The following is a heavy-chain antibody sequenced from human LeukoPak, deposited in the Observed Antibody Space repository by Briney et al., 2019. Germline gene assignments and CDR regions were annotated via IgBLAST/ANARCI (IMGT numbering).Heavy chain of an antibody. CDR2: ISYDGSNK. V-gene: IGHV3-30*18. Sequence: GGSLRLSCAASGFTFSSYGMHWVRQAPGKGLEWVAVISYDGSNKYYADSVKGRFTISRDNSKNTLYLQMNSLRAEDTAVYYCAKVGPGDILTGSAGMDVWGQGTTVTVPS. D-gene: IGHD3-9*01. CDR3: AKVGPGDILTGSAGMDV. J-gene: IGHJ6*02. CDR1: GFTFSSYG.